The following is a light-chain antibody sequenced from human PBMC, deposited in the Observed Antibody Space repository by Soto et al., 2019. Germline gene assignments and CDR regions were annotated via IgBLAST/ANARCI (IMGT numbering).Light chain of an antibody. CDR1: QSISVW. J-gene: IGKJ1*01. V-gene: IGKV1-5*03. CDR2: KAS. Sequence: IQMTQSPSTLSASVGDRFTITCRASQSISVWLAWYQQKAGKAPNLLIYKASRLESGVPSRFSGSGSETEFTLTISGLQPGDSATYYCQQYNSYSPTFGQGTKVDIK. CDR3: QQYNSYSPT.